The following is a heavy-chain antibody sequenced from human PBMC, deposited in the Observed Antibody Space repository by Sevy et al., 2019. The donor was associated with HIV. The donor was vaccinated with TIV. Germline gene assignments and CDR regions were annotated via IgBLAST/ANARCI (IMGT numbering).Heavy chain of an antibody. CDR1: GYSFTSYW. V-gene: IGHV5-51*01. CDR3: ARGFSSRWTRCSFDP. Sequence: GESLKISCKGSGYSFTSYWIGWVRQMPGKGLDWMGIIDPGDSDTRYSPSFQGQVTISADKSISTACLQWSSLKASDTAMYYCARGFSSRWTRCSFDPWGQGTLVTVSS. CDR2: IDPGDSDT. J-gene: IGHJ5*02. D-gene: IGHD6-13*01.